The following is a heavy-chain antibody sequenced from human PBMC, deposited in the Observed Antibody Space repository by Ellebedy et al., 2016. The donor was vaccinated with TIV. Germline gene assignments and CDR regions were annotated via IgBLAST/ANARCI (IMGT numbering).Heavy chain of an antibody. V-gene: IGHV3-74*01. Sequence: GESLKTSCVASGFTLSGYWMHWVRQVPGKGLVWLARINTDGGSTSYADSVEGRFTISRDNAKKTLYLEMSGLRSDDTAVYYCARESVRYFDWDYWGQGTLVAV. CDR2: INTDGGST. CDR1: GFTLSGYW. D-gene: IGHD3-9*01. J-gene: IGHJ4*02. CDR3: ARESVRYFDWDY.